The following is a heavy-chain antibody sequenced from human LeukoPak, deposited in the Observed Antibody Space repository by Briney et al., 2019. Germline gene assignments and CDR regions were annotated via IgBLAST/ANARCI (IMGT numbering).Heavy chain of an antibody. V-gene: IGHV4-34*01. D-gene: IGHD1-26*01. CDR1: GGSFSGYY. CDR3: ARSLVGATSAFDI. J-gene: IGHJ3*02. Sequence: SETLSLTCAVYGGSFSGYYWSWIRQPPGKGLEWIGEINQSGSTNYNPSLKSRVTISVDTSKNQFSLKLSSVTAADTAVYYCARSLVGATSAFDIWGQGTMVTVSS. CDR2: INQSGST.